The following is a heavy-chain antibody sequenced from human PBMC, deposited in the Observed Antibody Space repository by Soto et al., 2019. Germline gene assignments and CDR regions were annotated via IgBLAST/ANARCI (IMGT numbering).Heavy chain of an antibody. Sequence: EVQLVESGGGLVQPGRSLRLSCAASGFTFDDYAMHWVRQAPGKGLEWVSGISGNSGSIGYADSVKGRFTISRDNAKNSLYLQMNSLRAEDTALYYGAKEAANTALVTRYLDYWGQGTLVTVSS. CDR3: AKEAANTALVTRYLDY. J-gene: IGHJ4*02. D-gene: IGHD5-18*01. V-gene: IGHV3-9*01. CDR2: ISGNSGSI. CDR1: GFTFDDYA.